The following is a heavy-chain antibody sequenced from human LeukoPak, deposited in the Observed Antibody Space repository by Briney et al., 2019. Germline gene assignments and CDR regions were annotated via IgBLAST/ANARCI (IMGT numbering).Heavy chain of an antibody. CDR2: INPNSGDT. J-gene: IGHJ4*02. D-gene: IGHD3-16*01. CDR3: ARVRYRLAETYIDY. V-gene: IGHV1-2*02. Sequence: ASVKVSCKASGYIFTGYYMHWVRQAPGQGLEWMGWINPNSGDTNYAQRFQGRVTMTRDTSISTAYMELSRLRSDDTAVYYCARVRYRLAETYIDYWGQGTLVTVSS. CDR1: GYIFTGYY.